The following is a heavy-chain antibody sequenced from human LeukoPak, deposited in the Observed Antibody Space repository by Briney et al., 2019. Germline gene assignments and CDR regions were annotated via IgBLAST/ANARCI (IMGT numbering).Heavy chain of an antibody. J-gene: IGHJ3*02. CDR2: ISSSGSTI. V-gene: IGHV3-11*01. D-gene: IGHD3-22*01. CDR3: ARCYYDSSGSGAFDI. Sequence: GGSLRLPCAASGFTFSDYYMSWIRQAPGKGLEWVSYISSSGSTIYYADSVKGRFTISRDNAKNSLYLQMNSLRAEDTAVYYCARCYYDSSGSGAFDIWGQGTMVTVSS. CDR1: GFTFSDYY.